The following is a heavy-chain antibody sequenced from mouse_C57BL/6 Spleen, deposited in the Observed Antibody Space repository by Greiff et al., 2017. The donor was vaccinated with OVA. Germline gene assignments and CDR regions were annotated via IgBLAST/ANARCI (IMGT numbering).Heavy chain of an antibody. J-gene: IGHJ4*01. CDR3: ARHAITTLPRAMDY. V-gene: IGHV2-6-1*01. D-gene: IGHD1-1*01. Sequence: VKLVESGPGLVAPSQSLSITCTVSGFSLTSYGVHWVRQPPGKGLEWLVVIWSDGSTTYNSALKSRLSISKDNAKSQVFLKMNSLQTDDTAMYYCARHAITTLPRAMDYWGQGTSVTVSS. CDR1: GFSLTSYG. CDR2: IWSDGST.